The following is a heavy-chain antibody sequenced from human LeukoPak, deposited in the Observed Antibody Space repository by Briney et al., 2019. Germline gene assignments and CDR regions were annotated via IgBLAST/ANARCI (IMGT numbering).Heavy chain of an antibody. Sequence: GGSLRLSCAASGFTFSSYSMNWVRQAPGKGLEWVSSISSGSSYIYYADSVKGRFTISRDNAKNSLYLQMNSLRAEDTAVYYCARARHPDYGDSAAWYFDLWGRGTLVTVSS. CDR2: ISSGSSYI. CDR1: GFTFSSYS. CDR3: ARARHPDYGDSAAWYFDL. D-gene: IGHD4-17*01. J-gene: IGHJ2*01. V-gene: IGHV3-21*01.